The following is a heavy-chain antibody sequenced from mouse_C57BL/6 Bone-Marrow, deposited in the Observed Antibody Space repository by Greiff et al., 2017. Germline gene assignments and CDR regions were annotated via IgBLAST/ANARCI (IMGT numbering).Heavy chain of an antibody. Sequence: EVKVVESGGGLVQPGESLKLSCESTEYEFPSHDMSWVRKTPEKRLELVAAINSGGGSTYYPDTMESRFIISRDNTKKTLYLQMSSLRSEDTALYYCSSHYYGGGGYWGQGTTLTVSS. CDR3: SSHYYGGGGY. D-gene: IGHD1-1*01. CDR1: EYEFPSHD. CDR2: INSGGGST. J-gene: IGHJ2*01. V-gene: IGHV5-2*01.